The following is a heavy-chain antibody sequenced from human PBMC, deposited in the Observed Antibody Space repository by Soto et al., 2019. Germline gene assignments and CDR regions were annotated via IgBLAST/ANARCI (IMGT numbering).Heavy chain of an antibody. J-gene: IGHJ3*02. V-gene: IGHV4-59*01. D-gene: IGHD2-15*01. CDR1: GGSISSYY. CDR2: IYYSGST. Sequence: PSETLSLTCTVSGGSISSYYWSWIRQPPGKGLEWIGYIYYSGSTNYNPSLKSRVTISVDTSKNQFSLKLSSVTAADTAVYYCARSCSGGSCYSTEAFDIWGQGTMVTVSS. CDR3: ARSCSGGSCYSTEAFDI.